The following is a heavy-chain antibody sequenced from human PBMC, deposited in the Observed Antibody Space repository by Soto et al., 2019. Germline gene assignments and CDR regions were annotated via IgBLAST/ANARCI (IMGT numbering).Heavy chain of an antibody. Sequence: PGGSLRLSCAASGFTFSSYAMHWVRQAPGKGLEWVAVISYDGSNKYYADSVKGRFTISRDNSKNTLYLQMNSLRAEDTAVYYCVYGHMRWVVYWGQGTLVTVSS. V-gene: IGHV3-30-3*01. J-gene: IGHJ4*02. CDR2: ISYDGSNK. CDR3: VYGHMRWVVY. D-gene: IGHD2-8*01. CDR1: GFTFSSYA.